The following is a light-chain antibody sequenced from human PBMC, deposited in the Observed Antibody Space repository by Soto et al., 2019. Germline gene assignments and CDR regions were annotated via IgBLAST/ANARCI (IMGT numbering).Light chain of an antibody. V-gene: IGLV2-14*03. Sequence: QSALTQPASVSGSPGQSITISCTGASSDVGGYNYVSWYQQHPGKAPTLMIYDVSNRPSGVSNRFSGSKSGNTASLTISGLQAEDEADYYCSSYTTRSTLYVFGPGTKVTVL. J-gene: IGLJ1*01. CDR2: DVS. CDR1: SSDVGGYNY. CDR3: SSYTTRSTLYV.